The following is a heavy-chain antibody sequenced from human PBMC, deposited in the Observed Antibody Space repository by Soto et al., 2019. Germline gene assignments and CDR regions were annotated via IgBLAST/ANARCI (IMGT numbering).Heavy chain of an antibody. CDR1: GYCFTSYW. CDR2: IDPSDSYT. D-gene: IGHD2-2*01. J-gene: IGHJ6*02. CDR3: ASHQGGV. Sequence: PADSLKISCKGSGYCFTSYWLSRVRQMPGKGLEWMGRIDPSDSYTNYSPSFQGHVTISADKSISTAYLQWSSLKASDTAMYYCASHQGGVRGQGTTVAVSS. V-gene: IGHV5-10-1*01.